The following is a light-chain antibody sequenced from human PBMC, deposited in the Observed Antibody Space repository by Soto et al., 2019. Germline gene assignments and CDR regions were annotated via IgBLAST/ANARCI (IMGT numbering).Light chain of an antibody. CDR1: QSVSSY. Sequence: EIVLTQSPATLSLSPGERATLSCRASQSVSSYLAWYQQKPGQAPRLLIYDASNRATGIPARFSGSGSGTDFTLTISSLEPEDFAVYYCLQRSNWPPAVTFGGGTKVEIK. J-gene: IGKJ4*01. V-gene: IGKV3-11*01. CDR2: DAS. CDR3: LQRSNWPPAVT.